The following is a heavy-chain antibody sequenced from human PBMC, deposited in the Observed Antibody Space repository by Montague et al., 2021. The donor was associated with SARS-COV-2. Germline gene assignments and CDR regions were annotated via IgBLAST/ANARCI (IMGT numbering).Heavy chain of an antibody. Sequence: CAISGDSVSSNSATWNWVRQSSSRGLEWLGRTYYRSKWYNDYAVSVRGRVTTNPDISKNQFSLQLNSVTPEDTAIYYCTSGREGNYNVMDVWGQGTTVTVSS. D-gene: IGHD1-1*01. V-gene: IGHV6-1*01. CDR3: TSGREGNYNVMDV. CDR2: TYYRSKWYN. J-gene: IGHJ6*02. CDR1: GDSVSSNSAT.